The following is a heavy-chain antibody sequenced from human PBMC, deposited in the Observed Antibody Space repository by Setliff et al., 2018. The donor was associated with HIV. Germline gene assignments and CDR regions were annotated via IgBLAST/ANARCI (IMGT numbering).Heavy chain of an antibody. Sequence: PSETLSLTCIVSGGSISNYYWGWIRQSPGKGLEWIGFIHHSGSTNYNPSLESRVTISLDTANNHFSLNLRSVTAAGTAVYYCSRQQLDGFRYKYYYMDVWGKGTTVTVSS. V-gene: IGHV4-59*01. D-gene: IGHD6-13*01. CDR3: SRQQLDGFRYKYYYMDV. CDR1: GGSISNYY. J-gene: IGHJ6*03. CDR2: IHHSGST.